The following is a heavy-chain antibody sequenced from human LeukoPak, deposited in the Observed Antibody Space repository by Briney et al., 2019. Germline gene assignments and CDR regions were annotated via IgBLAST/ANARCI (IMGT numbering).Heavy chain of an antibody. CDR3: ARDTGDYLDY. D-gene: IGHD2-8*02. V-gene: IGHV4-59*01. J-gene: IGHJ4*02. CDR2: IYYSGST. Sequence: SETLSLTCTVSGGSISSYYWSWIRQPPRKGLEWIGYIYYSGSTNYNPSLKSRVTISVDTPKNQFSLKLSSVTAAGTAVYYCARDTGDYLDYWGQGTLVTVSS. CDR1: GGSISSYY.